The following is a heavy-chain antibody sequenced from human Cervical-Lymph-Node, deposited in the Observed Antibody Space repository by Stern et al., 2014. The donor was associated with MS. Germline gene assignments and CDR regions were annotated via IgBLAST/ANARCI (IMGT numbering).Heavy chain of an antibody. D-gene: IGHD2-2*01. J-gene: IGHJ4*02. CDR2: ISYSGST. V-gene: IGHV4-61*01. CDR1: GGSVSSGSFY. CDR3: ARSVSAAAMYYDY. Sequence: EQLVESGPGLVKPSETLSLICTVSGGSVSSGSFYWSWIRQPPGKELEWIGYISYSGSTNYNPSLKSRVTISVDTSKNQFSVRLTSVTAADTAVYYCARSVSAAAMYYDYWGPGTLVAVSS.